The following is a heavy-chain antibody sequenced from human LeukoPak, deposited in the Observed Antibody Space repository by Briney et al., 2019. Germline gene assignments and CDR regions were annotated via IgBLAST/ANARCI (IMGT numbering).Heavy chain of an antibody. CDR2: ISGTGSNI. J-gene: IGHJ5*02. V-gene: IGHV3-48*03. Sequence: PGGSLRLSCAASGFSFSSFEMNWVRQAPGKGLEWVSYISGTGSNIYYADSVKGRFTISRDNDKNSLFLHMSGLRDEDTGVYYCARLIRGLTPLPWGQGTLVIVSS. D-gene: IGHD3-10*01. CDR3: ARLIRGLTPLP. CDR1: GFSFSSFE.